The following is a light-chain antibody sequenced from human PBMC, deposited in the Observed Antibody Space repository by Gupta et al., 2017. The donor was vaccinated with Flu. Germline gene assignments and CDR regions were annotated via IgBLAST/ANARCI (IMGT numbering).Light chain of an antibody. CDR2: TAS. V-gene: IGKV1-39*01. J-gene: IGKJ1*01. CDR1: QSSSIY. CDR3: QQSFSTPRT. Sequence: IQVTQSPTSLSAPVGDRVTITCRASQSSSIYLNWYQQKPGKVPRLLISTASTLQTGVPSRFSGSGSGTDFTLTINSLQPEDVATYYCQQSFSTPRTFGQGTKVEIK.